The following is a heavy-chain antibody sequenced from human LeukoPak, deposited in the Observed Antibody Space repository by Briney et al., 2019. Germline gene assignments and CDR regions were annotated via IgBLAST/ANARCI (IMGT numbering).Heavy chain of an antibody. V-gene: IGHV1-2*02. D-gene: IGHD1-26*01. CDR1: GYTFTGYY. J-gene: IGHJ4*02. CDR2: LNPDSGAT. Sequence: ASVKVSCKASGYTFTGYYMHWVRQAPGQGLEWMGWLNPDSGATNYAQKFQGRVTMTTDTSISTAYMELNRLTSDDTAVYYCARASGTLDYWGQGTLVTVSS. CDR3: ARASGTLDY.